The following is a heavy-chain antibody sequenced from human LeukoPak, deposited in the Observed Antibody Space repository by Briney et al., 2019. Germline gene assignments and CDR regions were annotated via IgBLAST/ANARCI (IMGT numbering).Heavy chain of an antibody. V-gene: IGHV1-3*01. CDR1: GYTFTSYA. J-gene: IGHJ3*02. CDR2: INAGNGNT. Sequence: ASVKVSCKASGYTFTSYAMHWVRQASGQRLEWMGWINAGNGNTKYSQKFQGRVTITRDTSASTAYMELSSLRSEDTAVYYCAKSIVVVPAAMDIWGQGTMVTVSS. CDR3: AKSIVVVPAAMDI. D-gene: IGHD2-2*01.